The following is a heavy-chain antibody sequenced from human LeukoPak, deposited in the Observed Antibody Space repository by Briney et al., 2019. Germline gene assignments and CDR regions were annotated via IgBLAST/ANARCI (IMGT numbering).Heavy chain of an antibody. CDR2: ITTSSAP. V-gene: IGHV3-48*04. D-gene: IGHD4-17*01. J-gene: IGHJ4*02. Sequence: GGSLRLSCAASGFTFSSYSMNWVRQAPGKGLEWVSHITTSSAPQYADSVKGRFTISRDNAKNSLYLQMNSLRAEDTAVYYCARGSPSGDYWDYWGQGTLVTASS. CDR3: ARGSPSGDYWDY. CDR1: GFTFSSYS.